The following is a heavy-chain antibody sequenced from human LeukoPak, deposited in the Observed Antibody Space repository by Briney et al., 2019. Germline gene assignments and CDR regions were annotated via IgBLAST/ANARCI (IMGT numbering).Heavy chain of an antibody. CDR3: AKDREFRGVTPYFDY. V-gene: IGHV3-30*02. D-gene: IGHD3-10*01. CDR2: IRYDGSNK. CDR1: GFTFSSYG. Sequence: GGSLRLSCAASGFTFSSYGMHWVRQAPGKGLEWVAFIRYDGSNKYYADSVKGRFTISRDNSKNTLYLQMNSLRAEDTAVYYCAKDREFRGVTPYFDYWGQGTLVTVSS. J-gene: IGHJ4*02.